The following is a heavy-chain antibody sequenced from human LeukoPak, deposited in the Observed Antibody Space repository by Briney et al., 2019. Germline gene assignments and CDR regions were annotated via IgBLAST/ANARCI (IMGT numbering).Heavy chain of an antibody. D-gene: IGHD3-10*01. J-gene: IGHJ4*02. Sequence: GASVTVSCKASGYTFTSYDINWVRQATGQGLEWTGWMNPNSGNTGYVQKFQGRVTMTRNTSISTAYMELSSLRSEDTAVYYCARGLSVIGDDYWGQGTLVTVSS. CDR2: MNPNSGNT. CDR1: GYTFTSYD. CDR3: ARGLSVIGDDY. V-gene: IGHV1-8*01.